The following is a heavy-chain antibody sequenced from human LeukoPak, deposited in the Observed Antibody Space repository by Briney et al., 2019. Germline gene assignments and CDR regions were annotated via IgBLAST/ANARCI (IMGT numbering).Heavy chain of an antibody. Sequence: SETLSLTCTVSGGSISSSSSYWDWIRQPPGKGLEWIGSIYYSGSTYYNPSLKSRITISADTSKNQFSLKLSSVTAADTAVCYCARSDSSWYWFDPWGQGILVTVSS. J-gene: IGHJ5*02. CDR3: ARSDSSWYWFDP. D-gene: IGHD6-13*01. V-gene: IGHV4-39*07. CDR2: IYYSGST. CDR1: GGSISSSSSY.